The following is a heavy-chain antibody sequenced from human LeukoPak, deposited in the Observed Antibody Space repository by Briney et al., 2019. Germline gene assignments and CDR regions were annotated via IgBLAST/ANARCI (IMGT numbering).Heavy chain of an antibody. Sequence: GGSLRLSCAASGFTFSSYSMNWVRQAPGKGLEWVSYISSSSSTIYYADSVKGRFTISRDNAKNSLYLQMNSLRAEDTAVYYCATRLHSSSWYLGDDAFDIWGQGTMVTVSS. CDR1: GFTFSSYS. CDR3: ATRLHSSSWYLGDDAFDI. J-gene: IGHJ3*02. V-gene: IGHV3-48*01. D-gene: IGHD6-13*01. CDR2: ISSSSSTI.